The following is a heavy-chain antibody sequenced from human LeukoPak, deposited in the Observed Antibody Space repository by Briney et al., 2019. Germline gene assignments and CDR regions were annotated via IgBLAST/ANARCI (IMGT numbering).Heavy chain of an antibody. J-gene: IGHJ3*02. CDR1: GYTFTSYY. CDR2: INPSGGST. V-gene: IGHV1-46*01. CDR3: ARGGIAAAGPDDAFDI. Sequence: ASVKVSCKASGYTFTSYYMHWVRQAPGQGLEWMGIINPSGGSTSYAQKFQGRVTMTRDMSTSTVYMELSSLRSEDTAVYYCARGGIAAAGPDDAFDIWGQGTMVTVSS. D-gene: IGHD6-13*01.